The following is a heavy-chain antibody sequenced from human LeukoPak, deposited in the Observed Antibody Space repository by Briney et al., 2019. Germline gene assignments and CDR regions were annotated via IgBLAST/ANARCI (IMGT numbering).Heavy chain of an antibody. Sequence: SETLSLTCAVYGGSFSGYYWSWIRQPPGKGLEWIGEINHSGSTNYTPSLKSRVTISVDTSKNQFSLKLSSVTAADTAVYYCARTRHYYYYGMDVWGQGTTVTVSS. V-gene: IGHV4-34*01. J-gene: IGHJ6*02. CDR3: ARTRHYYYYGMDV. CDR1: GGSFSGYY. CDR2: INHSGST. D-gene: IGHD6-6*01.